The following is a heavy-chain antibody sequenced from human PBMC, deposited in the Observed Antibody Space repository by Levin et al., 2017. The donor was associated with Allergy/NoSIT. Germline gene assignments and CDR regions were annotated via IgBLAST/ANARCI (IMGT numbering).Heavy chain of an antibody. D-gene: IGHD5-12*01. V-gene: IGHV1-69*04. J-gene: IGHJ6*02. CDR2: IIPILGIA. CDR3: ARGRDIVATTEEDYYGMDV. CDR1: GGTFSSYA. Sequence: SVKVSCKASGGTFSSYAISWVRQAPGQGLEWMGRIIPILGIANYAQKFQGRVTITADKSTSTAYMELSSLRSEDTAVYYCARGRDIVATTEEDYYGMDVWGQGTTVTVSS.